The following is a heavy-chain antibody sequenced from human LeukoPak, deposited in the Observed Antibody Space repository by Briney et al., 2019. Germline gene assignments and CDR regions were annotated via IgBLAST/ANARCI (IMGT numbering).Heavy chain of an antibody. V-gene: IGHV3-23*01. Sequence: PGGSLRLSCAASGFTFSSYAMSWVRQAPGKELEWVSAISGSGGGAYYADSVKGLFTISRDNSKNTLYLQMNGLRAEDTAVYYCAKEGNTASFDYWGQGTLVTVSS. J-gene: IGHJ4*02. CDR1: GFTFSSYA. D-gene: IGHD5-18*01. CDR2: ISGSGGGA. CDR3: AKEGNTASFDY.